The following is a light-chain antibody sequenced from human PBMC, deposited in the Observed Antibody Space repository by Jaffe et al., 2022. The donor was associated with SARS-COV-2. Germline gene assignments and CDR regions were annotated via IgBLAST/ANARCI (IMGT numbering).Light chain of an antibody. CDR1: SSNIGRNY. CDR3: ATWDDSLSGQSV. V-gene: IGLV1-47*01. J-gene: IGLJ1*01. CDR2: RDN. Sequence: QSVLTQPPSASGTPGQRVTLSCSGSSSNIGRNYVYWYQQLPGTAPKLLIYRDNQRPSGVPDRFSASKSGTSASLAISGLRSEDEADYFCATWDDSLSGQSVFGTGTKVTVL.